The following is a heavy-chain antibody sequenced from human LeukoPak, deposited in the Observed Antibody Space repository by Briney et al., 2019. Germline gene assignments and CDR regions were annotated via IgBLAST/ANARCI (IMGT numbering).Heavy chain of an antibody. CDR2: INPNNGGT. CDR1: GYIFTDFY. CDR3: ARGRLQENFDY. D-gene: IGHD4-11*01. V-gene: IGHV1-2*02. Sequence: ASVKVSCKASGYIFTDFYMHWVRQAPGQGLEWMGWINPNNGGTNYAQKFQGRVTMTRDTSITTAYMDLSRLTSDDTAMYYCARGRLQENFDYWGQGTLVTVSS. J-gene: IGHJ4*02.